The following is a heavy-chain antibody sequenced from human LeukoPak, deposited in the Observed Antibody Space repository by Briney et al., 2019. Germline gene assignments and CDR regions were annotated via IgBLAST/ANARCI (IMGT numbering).Heavy chain of an antibody. CDR2: IYYSGST. CDR3: ASSYYFDY. CDR1: GGSISSSY. Sequence: KPSETLSLTCTFSGGSISSSYWSWIRQPPGKGLEWIGYIYYSGSTNYNPSLRSRVTISVDTSKNQFSLKLSSVTAADTAVYYCASSYYFDYWGQGTLVAVSS. J-gene: IGHJ4*02. V-gene: IGHV4-59*01.